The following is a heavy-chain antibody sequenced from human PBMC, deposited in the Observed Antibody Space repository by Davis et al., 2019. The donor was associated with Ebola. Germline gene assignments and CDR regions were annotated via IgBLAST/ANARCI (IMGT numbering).Heavy chain of an antibody. V-gene: IGHV3-7*01. CDR2: IRQDGSEK. D-gene: IGHD3-9*01. CDR1: GSTFSNYW. Sequence: GGSLRLSCAASGSTFSNYWMSWVRQAPGKGLEWVANIRQDGSEKYYVDSVKGRFTISRDNAKKSLYLQMNSLRVEDTAVYYCARAQHRNWLLSGYYGMDVWGQGTTVTVSS. CDR3: ARAQHRNWLLSGYYGMDV. J-gene: IGHJ6*02.